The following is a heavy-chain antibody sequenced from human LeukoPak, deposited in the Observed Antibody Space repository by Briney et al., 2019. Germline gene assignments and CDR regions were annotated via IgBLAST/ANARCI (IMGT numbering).Heavy chain of an antibody. Sequence: SETLSLTCAVYGGSFSGYYWSWIRQPPGKGLEWIGEINHSGSTNYNPSLKSRVTISVDTSKNQFSLKLSSVTAADTAVYYCATLYGSGSYGPPYYYYYMDVWGKGTTVTISS. CDR2: INHSGST. CDR3: ATLYGSGSYGPPYYYYYMDV. D-gene: IGHD3-10*01. CDR1: GGSFSGYY. J-gene: IGHJ6*03. V-gene: IGHV4-34*01.